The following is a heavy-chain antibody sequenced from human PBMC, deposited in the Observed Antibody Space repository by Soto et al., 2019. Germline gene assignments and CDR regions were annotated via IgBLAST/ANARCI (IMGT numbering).Heavy chain of an antibody. D-gene: IGHD6-13*01. CDR2: ISGSGGST. J-gene: IGHJ5*02. V-gene: IGHV3-23*01. CDR3: AKGSTPGIAAAGGLDWFDP. CDR1: GFTFSSYA. Sequence: PGGSLRLSCAASGFTFSSYAMSWVRQAPGKGLEWVSAISGSGGSTYYADSVKGRFTISRDNSKNTLYLQMNSLRAEDTAVYYCAKGSTPGIAAAGGLDWFDPWGQGTLVTVSS.